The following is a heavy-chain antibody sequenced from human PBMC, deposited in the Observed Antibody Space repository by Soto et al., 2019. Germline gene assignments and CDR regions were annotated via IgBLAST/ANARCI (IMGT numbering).Heavy chain of an antibody. CDR2: IYYSGST. CDR1: GGSISSSSYY. Sequence: PSETLSLTCTVSGGSISSSSYYWGWIRQPPGKGLEWIGSIYYSGSTYYNPSLKSRVTISVDTSKNQFSLKLSSVTAADTAVYYCARVWYSSSWYNSYYYGMDVWGQGTTVTVS. CDR3: ARVWYSSSWYNSYYYGMDV. D-gene: IGHD6-13*01. V-gene: IGHV4-39*01. J-gene: IGHJ6*02.